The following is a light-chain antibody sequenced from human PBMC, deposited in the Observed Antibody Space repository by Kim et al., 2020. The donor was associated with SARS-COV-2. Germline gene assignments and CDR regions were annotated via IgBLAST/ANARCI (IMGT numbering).Light chain of an antibody. CDR3: SSRDTSGERFV. Sequence: SSELTQDPAVSVALGQTVRITCQGDSLRSYYASWYQLKPGQAPVLVNYGQNNRPSGIPDRFSGSSSGDTTSLTITGAQATDEADYYCSSRDTSGERFVFGPGTKVTVL. J-gene: IGLJ1*01. V-gene: IGLV3-19*01. CDR1: SLRSYY. CDR2: GQN.